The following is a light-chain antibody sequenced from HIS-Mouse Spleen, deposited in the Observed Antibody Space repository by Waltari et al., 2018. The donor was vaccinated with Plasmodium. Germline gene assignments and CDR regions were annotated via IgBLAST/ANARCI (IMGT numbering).Light chain of an antibody. CDR1: QRVSSN. Sequence: EIVMTQSPATLSVSPGERATLSCRASQRVSSNLAGYQQKPGQAPRLLIYGASTRATGIPARFSGSGSETEFTLTISSLQSEDFAVYYCQQYNNWSFTFGPGTKVDIK. V-gene: IGKV3-15*01. CDR3: QQYNNWSFT. J-gene: IGKJ3*01. CDR2: GAS.